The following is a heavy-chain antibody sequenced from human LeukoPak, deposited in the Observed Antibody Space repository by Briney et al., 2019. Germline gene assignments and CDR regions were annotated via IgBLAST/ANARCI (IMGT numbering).Heavy chain of an antibody. CDR1: GFTFSSYS. Sequence: GGSLRLSCAASGFTFSSYSMNWVRQAPGKGLEWVSYISSSGSTIYYADSVKGRFTISRDNAKNSLYLQMNSLKTEDTAVYYCTTESAVVPAAIESFDYWGQGTLVTVSS. CDR3: TTESAVVPAAIESFDY. J-gene: IGHJ4*02. CDR2: ISSSGSTI. V-gene: IGHV3-48*04. D-gene: IGHD2-2*01.